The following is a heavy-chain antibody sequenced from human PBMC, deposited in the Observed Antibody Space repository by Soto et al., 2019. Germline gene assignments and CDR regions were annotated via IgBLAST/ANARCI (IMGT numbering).Heavy chain of an antibody. Sequence: GGSLRLSCAASGFTFSRFAMSWVRQAPGAGLEWVSAISGSGDTTFYADSVQGRFTVSRDDSKNTLYLQMNSLRAEDTAVYYCAKDQKWEPNWFDPWGQGTLVTVSS. J-gene: IGHJ5*02. CDR2: ISGSGDTT. V-gene: IGHV3-23*01. CDR1: GFTFSRFA. D-gene: IGHD1-26*01. CDR3: AKDQKWEPNWFDP.